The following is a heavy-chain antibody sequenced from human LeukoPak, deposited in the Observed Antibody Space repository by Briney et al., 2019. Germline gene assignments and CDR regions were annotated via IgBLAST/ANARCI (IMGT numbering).Heavy chain of an antibody. V-gene: IGHV4-34*01. CDR3: ARITYQDIVVVPAAIAPYYYYYYMDV. D-gene: IGHD2-2*02. J-gene: IGHJ6*03. CDR2: INHSGCT. CDR1: GGSFSGYY. Sequence: SETLSLTCAVYGGSFSGYYWSWIRQPPGKGLEWIGEINHSGCTNYNPSLKSRVTISVDTSKNQFSLKLSSVTAADTAVYYCARITYQDIVVVPAAIAPYYYYYYMDVWGKGTTVTVSS.